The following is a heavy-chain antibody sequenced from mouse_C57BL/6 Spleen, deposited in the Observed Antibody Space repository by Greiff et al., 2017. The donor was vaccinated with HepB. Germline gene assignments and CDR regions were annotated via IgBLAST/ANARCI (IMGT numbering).Heavy chain of an antibody. CDR1: GYAFSSYW. V-gene: IGHV1-80*01. CDR3: ARRTAVAPFDY. J-gene: IGHJ2*01. Sequence: QVHVKQSGAELVKPGASVKISCKASGYAFSSYWMNWVKQRPGKGLEWIGQIYPGDGDTNYNGKFKGMATLTADKSSSTAYMQLSSLTSEDSAVYFCARRTAVAPFDYWGQGTTLTVSS. CDR2: IYPGDGDT. D-gene: IGHD1-1*01.